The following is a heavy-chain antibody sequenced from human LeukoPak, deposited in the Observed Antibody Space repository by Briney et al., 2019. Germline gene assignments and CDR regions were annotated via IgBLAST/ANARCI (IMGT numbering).Heavy chain of an antibody. CDR2: IYNSGST. CDR3: ARGYCSGGSCYAAGWFDP. D-gene: IGHD2-15*01. J-gene: IGHJ5*02. Sequence: SETLSLTCTVSGGSISSYYWSWIRQHPGKGLEWIGYIYNSGSTYYNPSLKSRVTISVDTSKNQFSLKLSSVTAADTAVYYCARGYCSGGSCYAAGWFDPWGQGTLVTVSS. CDR1: GGSISSYY. V-gene: IGHV4-59*06.